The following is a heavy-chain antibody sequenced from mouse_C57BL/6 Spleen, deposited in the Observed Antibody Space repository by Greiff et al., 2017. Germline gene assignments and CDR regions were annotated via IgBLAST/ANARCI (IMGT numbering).Heavy chain of an antibody. CDR3: ARDNRLRD. D-gene: IGHD1-1*01. CDR1: GFTFSSYA. V-gene: IGHV5-4*01. Sequence: EVQLVESGGGLVKPGGSLKLSCAASGFTFSSYAMSWVRQTPEKRLEWVATISDGGSYTYYPDNVKGRFTISRDNAKNNLYLQMSHLKSEDTAMYYCARDNRLRDWGQGTTLTVSS. CDR2: ISDGGSYT. J-gene: IGHJ2*01.